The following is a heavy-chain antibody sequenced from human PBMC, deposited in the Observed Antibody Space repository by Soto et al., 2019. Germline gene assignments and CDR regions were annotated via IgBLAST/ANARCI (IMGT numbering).Heavy chain of an antibody. CDR3: ARSKSYGYYYYYYMDV. CDR2: MNPNSGNT. J-gene: IGHJ6*03. CDR1: GYTFTSYD. Sequence: ASLKVSCKASGYTFTSYDINWVRQATGQGLEWMGWMNPNSGNTGYAQKFQGRVTMTRNTSISTAYMELSSLRSEDTAVYYCARSKSYGYYYYYYMDVWGKGTTVTVSS. V-gene: IGHV1-8*01. D-gene: IGHD5-18*01.